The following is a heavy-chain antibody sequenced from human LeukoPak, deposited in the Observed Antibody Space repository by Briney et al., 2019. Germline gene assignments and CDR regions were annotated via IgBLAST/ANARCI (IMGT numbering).Heavy chain of an antibody. D-gene: IGHD6-19*01. J-gene: IGHJ4*02. CDR1: GFTFSTYG. V-gene: IGHV3-33*01. CDR3: ARGGGWLTDY. Sequence: GRSLRLSCAASGFTFSTYGMHWVRQAPGKGLEWVAVIWYDGSNKYYADSVKGRFTISRDNSKNTLYLQMNSLRTEDTAVYYCARGGGWLTDYWGQGTLVTVSS. CDR2: IWYDGSNK.